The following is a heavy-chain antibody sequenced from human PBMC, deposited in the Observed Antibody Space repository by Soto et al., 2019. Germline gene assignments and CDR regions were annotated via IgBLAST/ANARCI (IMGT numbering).Heavy chain of an antibody. CDR2: INPNSGDT. J-gene: IGHJ6*02. CDR3: AKGGAIVAAGTRVYLYNAMDV. D-gene: IGHD1-26*01. CDR1: GYTFTGYY. V-gene: IGHV1-2*02. Sequence: ASVKVSCKASGYTFTGYYVHWLRQAPGQGLVWMGWINPNSGDTYLAQRFQGRVTMNRDTSIGTAYMELRGLTSDDTAEYYCAKGGAIVAAGTRVYLYNAMDVWGQGTTVTVSS.